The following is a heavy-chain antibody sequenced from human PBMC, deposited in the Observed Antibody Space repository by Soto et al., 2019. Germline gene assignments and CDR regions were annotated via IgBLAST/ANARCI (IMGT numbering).Heavy chain of an antibody. V-gene: IGHV3-11*01. CDR3: ARDLPYNYYDSSGYWAY. J-gene: IGHJ4*02. CDR1: GFTFSDYY. CDR2: ISSSGSTI. D-gene: IGHD3-22*01. Sequence: LRLSCAPSGFTFSDYYMSWIRQAPGKGLEWVSYISSSGSTIYYADSVKGRFTISRDNAKNSLYLQMNSLRAEDTAVYYCARDLPYNYYDSSGYWAYCGQGTMVTVYS.